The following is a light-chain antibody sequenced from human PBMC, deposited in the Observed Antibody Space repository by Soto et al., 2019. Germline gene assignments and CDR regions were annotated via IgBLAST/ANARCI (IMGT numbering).Light chain of an antibody. CDR1: QSISSY. CDR2: AAS. J-gene: IGKJ3*01. CDR3: QQCYSTPFT. Sequence: DIQMTQSPSSLSASVGDRVTITCRASQSISSYLNWYQQKPGKAPKLLIYAASSLQGGVPSRFSGRGSGTDFTLTIISLQPEDFATYYCQQCYSTPFTFGPGNKVDIK. V-gene: IGKV1-39*01.